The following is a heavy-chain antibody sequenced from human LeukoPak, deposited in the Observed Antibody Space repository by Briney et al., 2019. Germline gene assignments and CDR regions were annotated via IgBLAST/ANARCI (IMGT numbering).Heavy chain of an antibody. CDR1: GFTFSSYA. V-gene: IGHV3-33*08. CDR2: IWYDGSNK. J-gene: IGHJ4*02. D-gene: IGHD3-9*01. CDR3: ARDAYDILTGYSAYYFDY. Sequence: PGGSLRLSCAASGFTFSSYAMSWVRQAPGKGLEWVAVIWYDGSNKYYADSVKGRFTISRDNSKNTLYLQMNSLRAEDTAVYYCARDAYDILTGYSAYYFDYWGQGTLVTVSS.